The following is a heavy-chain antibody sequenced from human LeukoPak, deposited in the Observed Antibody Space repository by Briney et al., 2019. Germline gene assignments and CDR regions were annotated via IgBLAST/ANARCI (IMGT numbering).Heavy chain of an antibody. Sequence: PSETLSLTCAVSGDSVSYDNWWSWVRQPPGKGLEWSGETHHSGSSNYNPSLKSRVTVSVDKSKNQVSLSLTSVTAADTAVYYCARHHYFALAYWGQGTLVTVSS. CDR1: GDSVSYDNW. CDR3: ARHHYFALAY. J-gene: IGHJ4*02. D-gene: IGHD2-21*01. CDR2: THHSGSS. V-gene: IGHV4-4*02.